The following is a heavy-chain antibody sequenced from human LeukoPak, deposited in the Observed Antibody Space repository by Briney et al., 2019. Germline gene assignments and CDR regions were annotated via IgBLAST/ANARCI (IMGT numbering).Heavy chain of an antibody. CDR2: IFYSGTT. J-gene: IGHJ3*02. V-gene: IGHV4-39*01. D-gene: IGHD3-3*01. CDR1: GGSISSSSYY. CDR3: GRHARREELRHGAFDI. Sequence: PSETLSLTCTVSGGSISSSSYYWGWIRQSPGKGLEWIGSIFYSGTTYYNPSLKSRITMSVDTSKNQFSLKVSSVTAADTAVYYCGRHARREELRHGAFDIWGQGPMVIVSS.